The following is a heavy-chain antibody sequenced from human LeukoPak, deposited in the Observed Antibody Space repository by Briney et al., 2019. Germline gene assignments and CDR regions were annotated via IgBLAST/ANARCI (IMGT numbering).Heavy chain of an antibody. V-gene: IGHV4-34*01. D-gene: IGHD3-22*01. CDR1: GGSFSGYY. CDR2: INHSGST. J-gene: IGHJ3*02. CDR3: ARAQSYYYDSSGYYYAAFDI. Sequence: SETLSLTCAVYGGSFSGYYWSWIRQPPGKGLEWIREINHSGSTNYNPSLKSRVTISVDTSKNQFSLKLSSVTAADTAVYYCARAQSYYYDSSGYYYAAFDIWGQGTMVTVSS.